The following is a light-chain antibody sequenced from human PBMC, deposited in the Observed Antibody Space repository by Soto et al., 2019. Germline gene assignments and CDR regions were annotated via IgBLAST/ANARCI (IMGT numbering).Light chain of an antibody. CDR2: TNN. V-gene: IGLV1-47*01. Sequence: QSVLTQPPSASGTPGQRVTIVCSGSSSNIGVNHVYWYQQLPGTAPKLLTYTNNQRPSGVPDRFSGSKSGTSASLAISGLRSEDEADYHCATWDDSLSGVVFGGGTKLTVL. CDR3: ATWDDSLSGVV. CDR1: SSNIGVNH. J-gene: IGLJ2*01.